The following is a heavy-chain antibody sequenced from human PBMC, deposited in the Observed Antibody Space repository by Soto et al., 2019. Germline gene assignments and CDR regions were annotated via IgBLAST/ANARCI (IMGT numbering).Heavy chain of an antibody. J-gene: IGHJ6*03. CDR3: ARHVGGYYYYMDV. Sequence: QLQLQESGPGLVKPSETLSLTCTVSGGSVSSGSYYWGWIRQPPGKGLEWIGSIYYSGNTYYNPSLKSRVTKSIDTSKNQFSLRLSSVTAADTAMYYCARHVGGYYYYMDVWGKGTTVTVSS. CDR2: IYYSGNT. CDR1: GGSVSSGSYY. V-gene: IGHV4-39*01. D-gene: IGHD2-15*01.